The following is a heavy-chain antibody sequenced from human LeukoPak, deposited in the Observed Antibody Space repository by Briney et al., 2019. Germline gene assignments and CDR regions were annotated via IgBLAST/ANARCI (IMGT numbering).Heavy chain of an antibody. CDR2: MNPNSGNT. D-gene: IGHD3-10*01. CDR1: GYTFTSYD. J-gene: IGHJ5*02. Sequence: ASVKVSCKASGYTFTSYDINWVRQATGQGLEWMGWMNPNSGNTSYAQKFQGRVTMTRNTSISTAYMELSSLRSEDTAVDYCGRGIWGCGDTNTFDPWGKGTLVTVSS. V-gene: IGHV1-8*01. CDR3: GRGIWGCGDTNTFDP.